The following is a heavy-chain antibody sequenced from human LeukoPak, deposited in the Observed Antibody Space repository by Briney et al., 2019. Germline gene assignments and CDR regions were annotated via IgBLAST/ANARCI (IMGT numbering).Heavy chain of an antibody. CDR2: IYYSGST. V-gene: IGHV4-39*06. CDR1: GGSISSSSYY. Sequence: PSETLSLTCTVSGGSISSSSYYWGWIRQPPGKGLEWIGNIYYSGSTYYNPSLKSRVTISVDTSKNQFTLKLSSVTAADTAVYYCARYLRWGADYWGQGTLVTVSS. D-gene: IGHD1-26*01. J-gene: IGHJ4*02. CDR3: ARYLRWGADY.